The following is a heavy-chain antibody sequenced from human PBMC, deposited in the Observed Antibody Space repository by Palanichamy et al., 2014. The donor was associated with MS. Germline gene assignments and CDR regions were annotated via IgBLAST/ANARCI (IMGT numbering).Heavy chain of an antibody. CDR3: TRNNWFDP. CDR2: SSHSGNT. CDR1: GGSLSGFY. J-gene: IGHJ5*02. Sequence: QVQLQQWGAGLLKPSETLSLTCGVYGGSLSGFYRSWIRQPPGKGLEWIGESSHSGNTKYNPSLKSRVTVSVDMSKNQFSLKMTSVTAADTAVYYCTRNNWFDPWGQGTLVTVSS. V-gene: IGHV4-34*01.